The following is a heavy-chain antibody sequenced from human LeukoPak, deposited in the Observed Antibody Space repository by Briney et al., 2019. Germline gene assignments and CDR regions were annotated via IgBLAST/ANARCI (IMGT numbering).Heavy chain of an antibody. D-gene: IGHD2/OR15-2a*01. J-gene: IGHJ4*02. CDR3: GTGRILWK. V-gene: IGHV3-7*01. CDR1: GFTFSSFS. Sequence: GGSLRLSCAASGFTFSSFSMNWVRQAPGKGLEWVASIKQDGSEKYSVDSLKDRFTISRDSAKNSLYLQMNNLRAEDTAVYHCGTGRILWKWGQGTLVTVSS. CDR2: IKQDGSEK.